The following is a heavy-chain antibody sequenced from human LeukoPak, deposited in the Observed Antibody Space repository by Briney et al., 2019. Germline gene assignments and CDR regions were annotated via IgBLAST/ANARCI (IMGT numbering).Heavy chain of an antibody. CDR3: ARGIGYCSSTSCWGNYYYMDV. D-gene: IGHD2-2*03. V-gene: IGHV4-61*01. J-gene: IGHJ6*03. CDR1: GGSISSSSYY. CDR2: IYYCGST. Sequence: ETLSLTCTVSGGSISSSSYYWSWIRQPPGKGLEWIGYIYYCGSTNYNPSLKSRVTISVDTSKNQFSLKLSSVTAADTAVYYCARGIGYCSSTSCWGNYYYMDVWGKGTTVTVSS.